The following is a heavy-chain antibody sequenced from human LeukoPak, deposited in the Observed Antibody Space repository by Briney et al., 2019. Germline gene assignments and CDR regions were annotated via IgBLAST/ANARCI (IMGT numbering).Heavy chain of an antibody. Sequence: GGSLRLSCAASGFTFNSYAMSWVRQAPGKGLEWVSGISGSGGSTYYADSVKGRFTISRDNSKNTLYLQMISLRAEDTAVYYCAKDGSGTLRGSFDYWGQGTLVTVSS. V-gene: IGHV3-23*01. CDR2: ISGSGGST. J-gene: IGHJ4*02. CDR3: AKDGSGTLRGSFDY. CDR1: GFTFNSYA. D-gene: IGHD3-10*01.